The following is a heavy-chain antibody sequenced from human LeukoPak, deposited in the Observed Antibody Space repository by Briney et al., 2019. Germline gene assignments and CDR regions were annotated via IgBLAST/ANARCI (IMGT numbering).Heavy chain of an antibody. CDR3: ARRPNGGNWFDP. CDR2: IYYSGST. Sequence: SETLSLTCTVSGGSISSSSYYWGWIRQPPGRGLEWIGSIYYSGSTYYNPSLKSRVTISVDTSKNQFSLKLSSVTAADTAVYYCARRPNGGNWFDPWGQGTLVTVSS. J-gene: IGHJ5*02. D-gene: IGHD2-8*01. V-gene: IGHV4-39*01. CDR1: GGSISSSSYY.